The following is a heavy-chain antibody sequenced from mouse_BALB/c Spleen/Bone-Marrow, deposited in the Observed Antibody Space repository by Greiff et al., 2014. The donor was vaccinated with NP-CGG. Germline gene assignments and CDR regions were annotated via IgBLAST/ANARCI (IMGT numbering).Heavy chain of an antibody. J-gene: IGHJ3*01. CDR1: GYTFTSYW. CDR2: INPSTGYT. V-gene: IGHV1-7*01. Sequence: VQLQQSGAELAKPGASVKMSCKASGYTFTSYWMHWVKQRPGQGLEWIGYINPSTGYTEYNQKFKDKATLTADKSSSTAYMQLSSLTSEDSAVYYCARGKGYGYGWFAYWGQGTLVTVSA. CDR3: ARGKGYGYGWFAY. D-gene: IGHD1-2*01.